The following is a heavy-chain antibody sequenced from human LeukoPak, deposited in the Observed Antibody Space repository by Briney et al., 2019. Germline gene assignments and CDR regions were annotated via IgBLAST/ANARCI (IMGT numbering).Heavy chain of an antibody. V-gene: IGHV3-30*18. CDR2: ISYDGSNK. Sequence: GGSLRLSCAASGFTFSSYGMHWVRQAPGKGLEGVAAISYDGSNKYYADSVKGRFTISRDNSKNTLYLQMNSLRAEDTAVYYCAKDRLTVMYSSSWVFDYWGQGTLVTVSS. CDR1: GFTFSSYG. CDR3: AKDRLTVMYSSSWVFDY. J-gene: IGHJ4*02. D-gene: IGHD6-13*01.